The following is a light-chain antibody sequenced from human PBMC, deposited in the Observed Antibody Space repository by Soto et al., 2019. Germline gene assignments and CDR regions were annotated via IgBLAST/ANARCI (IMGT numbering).Light chain of an antibody. J-gene: IGLJ1*01. Sequence: QSVLTQPASVSGSPGQSITISCTGTGSDIGSYNLVSWYQQPPGKAPKLIIYEVTNRPSGVSSRFSGSKSGNTAPLTISGLQAEDDADYYCCSYAPTRASYVFGTGTNVTVL. CDR2: EVT. CDR1: GSDIGSYNL. V-gene: IGLV2-23*02. CDR3: CSYAPTRASYV.